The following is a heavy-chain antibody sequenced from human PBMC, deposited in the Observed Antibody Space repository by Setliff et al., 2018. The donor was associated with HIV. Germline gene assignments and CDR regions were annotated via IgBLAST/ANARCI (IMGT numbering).Heavy chain of an antibody. V-gene: IGHV3-11*03. J-gene: IGHJ4*02. Sequence: PGGSLRLSCAASAFTFSNYNIHWVRQAPGKGLEWVSYITGSSSYTNYADSVKGRFTISRDNAKNSLHLQMNSLRAEDTAVYFCARLRITMIMMLNYFDYWGQGTLVTVSS. CDR2: ITGSSSYT. D-gene: IGHD3-22*01. CDR3: ARLRITMIMMLNYFDY. CDR1: AFTFSNYN.